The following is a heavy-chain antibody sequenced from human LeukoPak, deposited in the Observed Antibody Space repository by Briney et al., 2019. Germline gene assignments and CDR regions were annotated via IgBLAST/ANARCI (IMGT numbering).Heavy chain of an antibody. Sequence: AETLSLTCTVSGGSLSSYYWSWIRQPPGKGLEWIGYIYYSGSTNYNPSLKSRVTISVDTSKNQFSLKLSSVTAADTAVYYCARVGSGWYSSSWFDYWGQGTLVTVSS. J-gene: IGHJ4*02. D-gene: IGHD6-19*01. CDR1: GGSLSSYY. CDR3: ARVGSGWYSSSWFDY. CDR2: IYYSGST. V-gene: IGHV4-59*01.